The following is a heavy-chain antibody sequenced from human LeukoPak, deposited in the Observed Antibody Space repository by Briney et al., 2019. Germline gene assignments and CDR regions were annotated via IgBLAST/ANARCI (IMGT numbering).Heavy chain of an antibody. J-gene: IGHJ4*02. V-gene: IGHV4-34*01. Sequence: SETLSLTCAVYGGSFSGYYWSWIRQLPGKGLEWIGEINHSGSTNYNPSLKSRVTISVDMSKNQFSLKLSSVTAADTAVYYCASHYCSSTSCYFSGWGQGTLVTVSS. CDR1: GGSFSGYY. CDR3: ASHYCSSTSCYFSG. D-gene: IGHD2-2*01. CDR2: INHSGST.